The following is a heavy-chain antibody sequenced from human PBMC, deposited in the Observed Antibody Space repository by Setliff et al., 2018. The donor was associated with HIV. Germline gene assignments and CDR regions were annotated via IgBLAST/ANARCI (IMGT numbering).Heavy chain of an antibody. CDR1: GGSISSYY. D-gene: IGHD6-13*01. J-gene: IGHJ4*02. CDR2: IYTSGST. V-gene: IGHV4-4*07. Sequence: PSETLSLTCTVSGGSISSYYWSWIRPPAGKGLEWIGRIYTSGSTNYNPSLKGRVTMSVDTSKNQFSLKLSSVTAADTAVYYCARSRIAAAGWYYFAYWGQGTLVTVSS. CDR3: ARSRIAAAGWYYFAY.